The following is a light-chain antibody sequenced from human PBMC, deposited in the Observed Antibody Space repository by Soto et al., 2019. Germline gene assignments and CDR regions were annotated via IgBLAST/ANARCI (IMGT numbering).Light chain of an antibody. J-gene: IGKJ1*01. CDR2: DAS. CDR3: QQYNSYST. CDR1: QSISSW. V-gene: IGKV1-5*01. Sequence: DIQMTQSPSTLSASVGDRVTVTCRASQSISSWLAWYQQKPGKAPKLLIYDASSLESGVPSRFSGGGSGAEFTLTISSLQPDDCATYYCQQYNSYSTFGQGAKV.